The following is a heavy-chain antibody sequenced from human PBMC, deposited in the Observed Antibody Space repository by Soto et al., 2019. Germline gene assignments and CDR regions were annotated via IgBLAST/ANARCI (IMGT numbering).Heavy chain of an antibody. Sequence: ASAKVSCKASGYTFTGYYMHWVRQAPGQGLEWMGWINPNSGGTNYTQKFQGWVTMTRDTSISTAYMELSRLRSDDTAVFYGESDARGEEPPMAYWGKGTLVPVS. CDR2: INPNSGGT. V-gene: IGHV1-2*04. CDR1: GYTFTGYY. J-gene: IGHJ4*02. CDR3: ESDARGEEPPMAY. D-gene: IGHD3-10*01.